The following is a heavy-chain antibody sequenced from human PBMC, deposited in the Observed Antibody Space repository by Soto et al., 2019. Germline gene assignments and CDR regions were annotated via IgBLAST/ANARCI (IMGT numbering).Heavy chain of an antibody. V-gene: IGHV3-48*02. CDR3: ARGQSKLYSSSWYGAFDI. CDR1: GFTFSSYS. Sequence: GESLKISCAASGFTFSSYSMNWVRQAPGKGLEWVSYISSSSSTIYYADSVKGRFTISRDNAKNSLYLQMNSLRDEDTAVYYCARGQSKLYSSSWYGAFDIWGQGTMVTVSS. J-gene: IGHJ3*02. D-gene: IGHD6-13*01. CDR2: ISSSSSTI.